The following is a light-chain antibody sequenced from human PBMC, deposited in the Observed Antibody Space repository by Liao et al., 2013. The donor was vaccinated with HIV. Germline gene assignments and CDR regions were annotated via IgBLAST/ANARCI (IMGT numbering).Light chain of an antibody. CDR3: QAWDTSTVV. J-gene: IGLJ2*01. Sequence: SYELTQPPSVSVSPGQTASIACSGDKLGDKYTSWYQQKSGQSPVLVIHQDSKRSSGIPERFSGSNSGNXATLTIXGTQVMDEADYYCQAWDTSTVVFGGGTKLTVL. CDR1: KLGDKY. CDR2: QDS. V-gene: IGLV3-1*01.